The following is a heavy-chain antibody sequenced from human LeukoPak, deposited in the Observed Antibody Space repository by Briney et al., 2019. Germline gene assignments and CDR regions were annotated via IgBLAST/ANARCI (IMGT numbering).Heavy chain of an antibody. J-gene: IGHJ4*02. CDR2: ISGSGGST. CDR3: AKDVCDIVVVVAAPVDY. D-gene: IGHD2-15*01. V-gene: IGHV3-23*01. Sequence: GGSLRLSCAASGFTFSSYAMSWVRQAPGKGLEWVSAISGSGGSTYYADSVKGRFTISRDNSKNTLYLQMNSLRAEDTAVYYCAKDVCDIVVVVAAPVDYWGQGTLVTVSS. CDR1: GFTFSSYA.